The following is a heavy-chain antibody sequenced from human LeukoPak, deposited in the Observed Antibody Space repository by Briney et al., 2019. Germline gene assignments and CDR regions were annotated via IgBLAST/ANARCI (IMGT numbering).Heavy chain of an antibody. V-gene: IGHV6-1*01. D-gene: IGHD3-22*01. Sequence: SQTLSLTCAISGDSVSSNSASWNWIRQSPSRGLEWLGRTYYRSKWYYDYTLSVKSRIIINPDTSKNQFSLQLNSVTPEDTAVYYCTRESDRIGLDFDYWGQGTLVTVSS. J-gene: IGHJ4*02. CDR3: TRESDRIGLDFDY. CDR1: GDSVSSNSAS. CDR2: TYYRSKWYY.